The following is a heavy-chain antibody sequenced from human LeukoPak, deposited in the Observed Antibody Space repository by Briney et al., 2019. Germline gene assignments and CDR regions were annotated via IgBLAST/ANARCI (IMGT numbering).Heavy chain of an antibody. CDR3: ASATWFGED. CDR1: GFTFSSNA. CDR2: ISYDGNDK. D-gene: IGHD3-10*01. Sequence: PGRSLRLSCAVSGFTFSSNAMHWVRQAPGKGLEWVAVISYDGNDKYYADSVKGRFTISRDNSKNTLYLQMNSLRAEDTAVYYCASATWFGEDWGQGTLVTVSS. J-gene: IGHJ4*02. V-gene: IGHV3-30-3*01.